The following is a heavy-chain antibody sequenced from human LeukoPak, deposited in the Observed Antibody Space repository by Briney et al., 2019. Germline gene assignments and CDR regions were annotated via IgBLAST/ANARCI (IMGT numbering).Heavy chain of an antibody. Sequence: GGSLRLSCAASGFTFSSYAMSWVRQAPGKGLEWVSVISDSGGSTYYADSVKGRFTISRDSSKNTLYLQMNSLRAEDTAVYYCARTFGGVIVANYWGPGTLVTVSS. CDR3: ARTFGGVIVANY. CDR2: ISDSGGST. D-gene: IGHD3-16*02. CDR1: GFTFSSYA. V-gene: IGHV3-23*01. J-gene: IGHJ4*02.